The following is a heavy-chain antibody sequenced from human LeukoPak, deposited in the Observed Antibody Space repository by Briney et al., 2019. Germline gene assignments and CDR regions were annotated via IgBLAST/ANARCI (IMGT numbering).Heavy chain of an antibody. CDR2: ISAYNGNT. Sequence: ASVKVSCKASGYTFTSYGISWVRQAPGQGLEWMGWISAYNGNTNYAQKLQGRVTMTTDTSTSTAYMELRSLRSDDTAVYYCARHYDSSGYYLGSWFDPWGQGTLVTVSS. D-gene: IGHD3-22*01. J-gene: IGHJ5*02. V-gene: IGHV1-18*01. CDR1: GYTFTSYG. CDR3: ARHYDSSGYYLGSWFDP.